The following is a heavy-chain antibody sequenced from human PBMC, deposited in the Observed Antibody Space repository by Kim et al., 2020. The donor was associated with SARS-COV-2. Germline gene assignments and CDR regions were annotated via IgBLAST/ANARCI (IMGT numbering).Heavy chain of an antibody. V-gene: IGHV1-18*01. J-gene: IGHJ4*02. CDR3: ARNSGSGSNYFDY. D-gene: IGHD1-26*01. Sequence: APKRKGRVTMTTDTSTSTAYMELRSLRSDDTAVYYCARNSGSGSNYFDYWGQGTLVTVSS.